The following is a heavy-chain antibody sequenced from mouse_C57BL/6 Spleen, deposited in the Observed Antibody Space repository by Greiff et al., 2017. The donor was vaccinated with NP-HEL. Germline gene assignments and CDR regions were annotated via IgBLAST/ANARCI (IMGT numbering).Heavy chain of an antibody. V-gene: IGHV3-6*01. CDR3: ARHDGYLYYAMDY. J-gene: IGHJ4*01. CDR1: GYSITSGYY. D-gene: IGHD2-3*01. CDR2: ISYDGSN. Sequence: DVKLQESGPGLVKPSQSLSLTCSVTGYSITSGYYWNWIRQFPGNKLEWMGYISYDGSNNYNPSLKNRISITRDTSKNQFFLKLNSVTTEDTATYYCARHDGYLYYAMDYWGQGTSVTVSS.